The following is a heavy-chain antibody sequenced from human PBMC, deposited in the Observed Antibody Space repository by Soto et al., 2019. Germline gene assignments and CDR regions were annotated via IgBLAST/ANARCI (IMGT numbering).Heavy chain of an antibody. CDR1: GFSLSPYW. D-gene: IGHD3-3*01. CDR2: LSSDAVGA. V-gene: IGHV3-74*03. CDR3: ARDLEGPDY. Sequence: GGSLRLSFAASGFSLSPYWRHWGRLVPGSALEWVARLSSDAVGAAYADSAQGRFFISRDIARNTRSLQMNSLRADDTAVYYCARDLEGPDYWGRGTSVTVSS. J-gene: IGHJ4*01.